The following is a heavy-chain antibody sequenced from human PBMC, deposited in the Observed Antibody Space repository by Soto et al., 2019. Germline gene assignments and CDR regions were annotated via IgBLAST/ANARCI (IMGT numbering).Heavy chain of an antibody. V-gene: IGHV3-30-3*01. CDR3: ARDSHDFWSGYWSRYYGMDV. Sequence: PGGSLRLSCAASGVTFSSYAMHWVRQAPGKGLEWVAVISYDGSNKYYADSVKGRFTISRDNSKNTLYLQMNSLRAEDTAVYYCARDSHDFWSGYWSRYYGMDVWGQGTTVTVSS. J-gene: IGHJ6*02. CDR1: GVTFSSYA. D-gene: IGHD3-3*01. CDR2: ISYDGSNK.